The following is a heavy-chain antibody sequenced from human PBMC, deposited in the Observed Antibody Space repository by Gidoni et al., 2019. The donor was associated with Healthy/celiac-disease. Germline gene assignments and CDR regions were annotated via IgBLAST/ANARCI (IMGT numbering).Heavy chain of an antibody. J-gene: IGHJ4*02. CDR1: GFTFRSYA. D-gene: IGHD2-21*02. Sequence: EVQLLESGGGWVQPGGSLGLSGAASGFTFRSYAMPWVRKAPGKGLGLVSGISCSGGSTSYGDSVKGGFTISRCNSKNTLDLQMNSLRAEDTAVYYCAKDARPAGRTYCGGYCRPPFLDYWGQGTLVTVSS. CDR3: AKDARPAGRTYCGGYCRPPFLDY. CDR2: ISCSGGST. V-gene: IGHV3-23*01.